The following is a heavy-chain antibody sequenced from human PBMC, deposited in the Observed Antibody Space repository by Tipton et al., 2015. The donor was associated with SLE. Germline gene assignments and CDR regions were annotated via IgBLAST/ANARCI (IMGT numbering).Heavy chain of an antibody. Sequence: TLSLTCTVSGGAISSGTHHWSWIRQPAGKGLEWIGRIYTGGSTNYNPAFKSRVIMSIDTSKNQFSLKLGSVTATDTALYYCARVRSSGWYGPYFDSWGLGILVTVSS. J-gene: IGHJ4*02. D-gene: IGHD6-19*01. CDR2: IYTGGST. CDR1: GGAISSGTHH. CDR3: ARVRSSGWYGPYFDS. V-gene: IGHV4-61*02.